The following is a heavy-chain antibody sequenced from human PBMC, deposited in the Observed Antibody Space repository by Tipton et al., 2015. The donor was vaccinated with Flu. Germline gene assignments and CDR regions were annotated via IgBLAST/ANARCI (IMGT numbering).Heavy chain of an antibody. V-gene: IGHV4-38-2*02. D-gene: IGHD2-15*01. CDR2: IYHSGST. CDR1: GGSFSGYY. Sequence: TLSLTCAVYGGSFSGYYWGWIRQPPGKGLEWIGSIYHSGSTYYNPSLKSRVTISVDTSKNQFSLKLSSVTAADTAVYYCARDSEVVAAFDPWGQGTLVTVSS. CDR3: ARDSEVVAAFDP. J-gene: IGHJ5*02.